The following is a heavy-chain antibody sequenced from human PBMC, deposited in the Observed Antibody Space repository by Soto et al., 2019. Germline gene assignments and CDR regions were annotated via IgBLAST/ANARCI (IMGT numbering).Heavy chain of an antibody. CDR3: ARVGTVTHWFDP. V-gene: IGHV4-31*03. J-gene: IGHJ5*02. D-gene: IGHD4-17*01. CDR2: IYYSGST. CDR1: GGSISSGGYY. Sequence: QVQLQESGPGLVKPSQTLSLTCTVSGGSISSGGYYWSWIRQHPGKGLEWIGYIYYSGSTYYNPSIKSRVTISVETSKNQFSLKLSSVTAADTAVYYCARVGTVTHWFDPWGQGTLVTGSS.